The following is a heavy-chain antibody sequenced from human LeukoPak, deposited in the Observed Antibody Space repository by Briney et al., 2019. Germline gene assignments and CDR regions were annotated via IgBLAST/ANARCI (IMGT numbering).Heavy chain of an antibody. CDR2: IVVGRGNT. D-gene: IGHD5-24*01. CDR3: AAETREGFRSYNYYYGMDV. CDR1: GFTFTSSA. V-gene: IGHV1-58*01. Sequence: VASVKVSCKASGFTFTSSAVQWVRQARGQRLEWIGWIVVGRGNTNYAQKFQERVTITRDMSTSTAYMELSSLRSEDTAVYYCAAETREGFRSYNYYYGMDVWGQGTTVTVSS. J-gene: IGHJ6*02.